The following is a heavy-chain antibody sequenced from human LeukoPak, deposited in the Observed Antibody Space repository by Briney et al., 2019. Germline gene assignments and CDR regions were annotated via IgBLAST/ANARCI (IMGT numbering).Heavy chain of an antibody. J-gene: IGHJ6*03. D-gene: IGHD6-19*01. CDR1: GGSISSSNW. CDR2: INYSGST. Sequence: SGTLSLTCAVSGGSISSSNWWNWVRQPPGKGLEWIGEINYSGSTNYNPSLKSPVTISVDKSKNQFSLKLSSVTAADTAVYYCARDRDHSSGWYVRGLRDYYYYMDVWGKGTTVTVSS. CDR3: ARDRDHSSGWYVRGLRDYYYYMDV. V-gene: IGHV4-4*02.